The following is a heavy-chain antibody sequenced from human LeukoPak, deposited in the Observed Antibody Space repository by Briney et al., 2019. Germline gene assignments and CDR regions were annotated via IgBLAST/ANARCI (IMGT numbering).Heavy chain of an antibody. J-gene: IGHJ6*03. CDR2: ISGSGGST. CDR3: AKVGYCSSTSCYFYYYYYMDV. CDR1: GSTFSSYA. V-gene: IGHV3-23*01. Sequence: GGSLRLSCAASGSTFSSYAMSWVRQAPGKGLEWVSAISGSGGSTYYADSVKGRFTISRDNSKNTLYLQMNSLRAEDTAVYYCAKVGYCSSTSCYFYYYYYMDVWGKGTTVTVSS. D-gene: IGHD2-2*01.